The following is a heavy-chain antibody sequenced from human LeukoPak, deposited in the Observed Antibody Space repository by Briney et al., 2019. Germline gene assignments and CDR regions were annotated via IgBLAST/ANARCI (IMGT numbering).Heavy chain of an antibody. D-gene: IGHD3-10*01. CDR1: GGSISSYY. J-gene: IGHJ4*02. CDR3: ARVRDYYCSGSYSTFDY. CDR2: MYYSGST. Sequence: SETLSLTCTVSGGSISSYYWSWVRQPPGKGLEWIGYMYYSGSTNYNASLKSRVTISVDKSKNQFSLKLNSVTAADTAVYYCARVRDYYCSGSYSTFDYWGQGTLVTVSS. V-gene: IGHV4-59*01.